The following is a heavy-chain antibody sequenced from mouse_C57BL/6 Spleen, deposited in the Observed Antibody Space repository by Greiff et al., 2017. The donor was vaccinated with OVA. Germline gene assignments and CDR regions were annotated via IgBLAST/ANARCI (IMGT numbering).Heavy chain of an antibody. J-gene: IGHJ1*03. D-gene: IGHD2-10*01. CDR2: IRNKANGYTT. CDR1: GFTFTDYY. V-gene: IGHV7-3*01. CDR3: ARSSYGNYVYWYFDV. Sequence: DVMLVESGGGLVQPGGSLSLSCAASGFTFTDYYMSWVRQPPGKALEWLGFIRNKANGYTTEYSASVKGRFTISRDNSQSILYLQMNALRAEDSATYYCARSSYGNYVYWYFDVWGTGTTVTVSS.